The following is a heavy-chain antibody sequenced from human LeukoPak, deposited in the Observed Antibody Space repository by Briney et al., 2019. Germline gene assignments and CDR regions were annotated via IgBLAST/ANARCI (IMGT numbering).Heavy chain of an antibody. V-gene: IGHV3-23*01. Sequence: GGSLRLSCAVSGFTVNNNYMSWVRQAPGKGLEWVSAISGSGGSTYYADSVKGRFTISRDNSKNTLYLQMNSLRAEDTAVYYCAKWSNYGSGSYYPYYYYGMDVWGQGTTVTVFS. D-gene: IGHD3-10*01. CDR1: GFTVNNNY. CDR3: AKWSNYGSGSYYPYYYYGMDV. CDR2: ISGSGGST. J-gene: IGHJ6*02.